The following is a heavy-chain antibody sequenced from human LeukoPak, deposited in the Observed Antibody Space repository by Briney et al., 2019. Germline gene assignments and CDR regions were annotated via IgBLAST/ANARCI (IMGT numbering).Heavy chain of an antibody. Sequence: PGGSLRLSCAASGFTFSSHSMNWVRQAPGKGLEWVSYISSSSSTIYYADSVKGRFTISRDNAKNSLYLQMNSLRAEDTAVYYCARGQAGPADYWGQGTLVTVSS. CDR2: ISSSSSTI. V-gene: IGHV3-48*01. CDR1: GFTFSSHS. CDR3: ARGQAGPADY. D-gene: IGHD6-13*01. J-gene: IGHJ4*02.